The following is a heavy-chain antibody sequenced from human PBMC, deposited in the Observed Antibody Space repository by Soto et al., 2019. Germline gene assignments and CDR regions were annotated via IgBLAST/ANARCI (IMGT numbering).Heavy chain of an antibody. Sequence: PGGSLRLSCAASGFTFSSYGMHWVRQAPGKGLEWVAVISYDGSNKYYADSVKGRFTISRDNSKNTLYLQMNSLRAEDTAVYYCAKLPDNWNVFDYWGQGTLVTVSS. CDR2: ISYDGSNK. V-gene: IGHV3-30*18. CDR3: AKLPDNWNVFDY. D-gene: IGHD1-20*01. J-gene: IGHJ4*02. CDR1: GFTFSSYG.